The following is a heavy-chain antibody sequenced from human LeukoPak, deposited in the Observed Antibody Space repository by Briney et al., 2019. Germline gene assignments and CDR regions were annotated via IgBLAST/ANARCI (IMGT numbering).Heavy chain of an antibody. V-gene: IGHV3-30-3*01. Sequence: GGSLRLSCAASGFTFSSSAMHWVRQAPDKGLEWVAVISYDGSNKYYADSVKGRFTISRDNSKNTLYLQMNSLRAEDTAVYYCAKDGNWNYAFDYWGQGTLVTVSS. CDR1: GFTFSSSA. D-gene: IGHD1-7*01. CDR3: AKDGNWNYAFDY. J-gene: IGHJ4*02. CDR2: ISYDGSNK.